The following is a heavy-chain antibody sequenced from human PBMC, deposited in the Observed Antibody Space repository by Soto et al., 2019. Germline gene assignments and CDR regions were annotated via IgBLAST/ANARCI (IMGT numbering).Heavy chain of an antibody. J-gene: IGHJ4*02. V-gene: IGHV3-23*01. D-gene: IGHD3-22*01. CDR2: ISGSGGST. CDR1: GFTFSSYA. CDR3: AAYYYDSSGYYELTSAQDY. Sequence: QAGGSLRLSCAASGFTFSSYAMSWVRQAPGKGLEWVSAISGSGGSTYFADSVKGRFTISRDNSKNTLYLQMNSLRAEDTAVYYCAAYYYDSSGYYELTSAQDYWGQGTLVTVSS.